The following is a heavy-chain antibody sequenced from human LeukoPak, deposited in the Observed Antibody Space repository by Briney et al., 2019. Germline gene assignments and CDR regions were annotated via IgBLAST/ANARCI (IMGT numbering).Heavy chain of an antibody. CDR2: IRSKANSYAT. Sequence: PGGSLRLSCAASGFTFSGSAMHWVRQASGKGLEWVGRIRSKANSYATAYAASVKGRFTISRADSKNTAYLQMNSLKTEDTAVYYCTVIITSQNIVRDWGQGTLVTVSS. J-gene: IGHJ4*02. D-gene: IGHD3-10*01. V-gene: IGHV3-73*01. CDR3: TVIITSQNIVRD. CDR1: GFTFSGSA.